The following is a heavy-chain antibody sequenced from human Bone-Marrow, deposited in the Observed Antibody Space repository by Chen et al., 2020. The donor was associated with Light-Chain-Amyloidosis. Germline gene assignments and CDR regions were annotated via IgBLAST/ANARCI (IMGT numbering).Heavy chain of an antibody. Sequence: EVQRVESGGGLIQPGGSLRLSCAASGFTVSNNYMSWVRLPPGKGLEWVSLIYSNGDTNYADSVKGRFTISRDISKNALYLLRNSLRVDDSAGYYCAGYSGLDHWGPGTLVTVSS. CDR2: IYSNGDT. V-gene: IGHV3-53*01. D-gene: IGHD2-15*01. CDR1: GFTVSNNY. CDR3: AGYSGLDH. J-gene: IGHJ4*02.